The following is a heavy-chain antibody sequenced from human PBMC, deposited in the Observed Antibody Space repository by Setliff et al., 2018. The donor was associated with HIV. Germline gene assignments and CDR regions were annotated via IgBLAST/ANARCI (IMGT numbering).Heavy chain of an antibody. CDR1: GGTFSSYA. D-gene: IGHD3-10*01. Sequence: ASVKVSCKASGGTFSSYAISWVRQAPGQGLEWMGGIIPIFGTANYAQKFQGRVTITTDESTSTAYMELSSLRSEDKAVYYCVADPSISMVRGLILGSTFDIWGQGTMVTVSS. V-gene: IGHV1-69*05. CDR2: IIPIFGTA. CDR3: VADPSISMVRGLILGSTFDI. J-gene: IGHJ3*02.